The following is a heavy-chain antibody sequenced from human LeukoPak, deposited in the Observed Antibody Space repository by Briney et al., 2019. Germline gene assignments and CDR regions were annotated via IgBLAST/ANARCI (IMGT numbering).Heavy chain of an antibody. CDR1: GFTFSSYW. CDR2: MKQDGTEK. J-gene: IGHJ3*02. D-gene: IGHD3-3*01. Sequence: PGGSLRLSCAASGFTFSSYWMSWARQAPGKGLEWVANMKQDGTEKSYVDSVKGRFTISRDNAKNSLYLQMNSLRAEDTAVYYCARDSGFLEWLCDAFGIWGQGTMVTVSS. V-gene: IGHV3-7*01. CDR3: ARDSGFLEWLCDAFGI.